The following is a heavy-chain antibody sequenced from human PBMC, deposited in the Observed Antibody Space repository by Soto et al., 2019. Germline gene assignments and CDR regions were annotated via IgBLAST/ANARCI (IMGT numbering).Heavy chain of an antibody. V-gene: IGHV4-31*03. CDR3: ARVRAVFPIAVAGTPNWFDP. CDR1: GGSISSGGYY. J-gene: IGHJ5*02. CDR2: IYYSGST. Sequence: PSETLSLTCTVSGGSISSGGYYWSWIRQHPGKGLEWIGYIYYSGSTYYNPSLKSRVTISVDTSKNQFSLKLSSVTAADTAVYYCARVRAVFPIAVAGTPNWFDPWGQGTLVTGSS. D-gene: IGHD6-19*01.